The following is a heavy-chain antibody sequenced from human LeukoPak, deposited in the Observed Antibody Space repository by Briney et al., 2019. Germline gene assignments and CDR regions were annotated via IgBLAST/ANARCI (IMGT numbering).Heavy chain of an antibody. CDR3: ARTVSSAGWSDDAFDI. CDR2: INWDGGST. J-gene: IGHJ3*02. Sequence: GSLRLSCAASGFPFDDYGMSWARQAPGKGLEWVSGINWDGGSTGYADSVKGRFTISRDNAKNFLYLQMNSLRAEDTALYYCARTVSSAGWSDDAFDIWGQGTMVTVSS. D-gene: IGHD6-19*01. V-gene: IGHV3-20*04. CDR1: GFPFDDYG.